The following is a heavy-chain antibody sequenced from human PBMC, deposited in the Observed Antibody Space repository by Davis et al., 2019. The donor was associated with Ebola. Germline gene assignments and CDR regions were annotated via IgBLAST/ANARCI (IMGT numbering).Heavy chain of an antibody. CDR1: GYSFTSYW. V-gene: IGHV5-10-1*01. CDR3: ARGGITMVRGVAEAADY. J-gene: IGHJ4*02. CDR2: IDPSDSYT. Sequence: KVSCKGSGYSFTSYWISWVRQMPGKGLEWMGRIDPSDSYTNYSPSFQGHVTISADKSISTAYLQWSSLKASDTAMYYCARGGITMVRGVAEAADYWGQGTLVTVSS. D-gene: IGHD3-10*01.